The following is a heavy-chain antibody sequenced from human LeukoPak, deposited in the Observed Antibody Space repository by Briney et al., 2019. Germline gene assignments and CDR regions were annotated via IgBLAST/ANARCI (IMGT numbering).Heavy chain of an antibody. V-gene: IGHV4-4*07. CDR3: ARRVRYFGQNEY. D-gene: IGHD3-9*01. J-gene: IGHJ4*02. CDR1: GGSISIYY. CDR2: IFTSGIT. Sequence: SETLSLTCTVSGGSISIYYWNWIRQPAGKRLEWIGRIFTSGITNYNPSLKSRVTLSVDTSQNQFSLNLSSVTAPDSAVYYWARRVRYFGQNEYWGQGTLVTVSS.